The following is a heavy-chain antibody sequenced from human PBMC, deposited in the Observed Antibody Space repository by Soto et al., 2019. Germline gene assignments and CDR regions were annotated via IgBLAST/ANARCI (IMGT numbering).Heavy chain of an antibody. Sequence: EVQLVESGGGLVKPGGSLRLSCAASGFTFSNAWMTWVRQAPGKGLEWVGHIKSKADGGTTDYAAPVTGRFSISRDDSKSTLYLQMNTLETEDTAVYYCSTEYGDHVGAEYFQHWGQGTLVTVSS. J-gene: IGHJ1*01. D-gene: IGHD2-21*02. CDR3: STEYGDHVGAEYFQH. V-gene: IGHV3-15*01. CDR2: IKSKADGGTT. CDR1: GFTFSNAW.